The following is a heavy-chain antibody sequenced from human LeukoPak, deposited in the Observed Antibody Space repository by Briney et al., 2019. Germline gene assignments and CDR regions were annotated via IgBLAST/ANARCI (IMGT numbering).Heavy chain of an antibody. CDR1: GYTFSDYY. Sequence: GGSLRLSCAASGYTFSDYYMSWIRQAPGEGLEWVSYISSSGSTKYYADSVKGRFTISRDNAKNLLYLQMNSLRAEDTAVYYCAREPGGNFCDYWGQGTLVTVSS. D-gene: IGHD4-23*01. CDR2: ISSSGSTK. V-gene: IGHV3-11*01. CDR3: AREPGGNFCDY. J-gene: IGHJ4*02.